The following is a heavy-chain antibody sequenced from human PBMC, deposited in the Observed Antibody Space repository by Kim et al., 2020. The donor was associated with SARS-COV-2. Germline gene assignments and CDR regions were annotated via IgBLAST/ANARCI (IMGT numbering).Heavy chain of an antibody. Sequence: SETLSLTCTVSGGSISSSSYYWGWIRQPPGKGLEWIGSIYYSGSTYYNPSLKSRVTISVDTSKNQFSLKLSSVTAADTAVYYCARHPTALVGWDADYGEEVGWFDPWGQGTLVTVSS. CDR2: IYYSGST. J-gene: IGHJ5*02. CDR3: ARHPTALVGWDADYGEEVGWFDP. D-gene: IGHD4-17*01. V-gene: IGHV4-39*01. CDR1: GGSISSSSYY.